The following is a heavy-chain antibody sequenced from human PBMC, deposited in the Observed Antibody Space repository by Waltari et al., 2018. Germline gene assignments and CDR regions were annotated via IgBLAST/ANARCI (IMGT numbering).Heavy chain of an antibody. D-gene: IGHD6-13*01. CDR2: INCNNGDR. V-gene: IGHV1-2*02. CDR3: VREQQLVPYTDEAFDI. J-gene: IGHJ3*02. Sequence: VQLVQSGAEVKKPGASVKVSCKASGYTFSGYYIPWVRQAPGQGLEWMGGINCNNGDRKYAQKFQGRVTMTRDTPISTAYMDLSGLISDDTAVYYCVREQQLVPYTDEAFDIWGQGTVVTVSS. CDR1: GYTFSGYY.